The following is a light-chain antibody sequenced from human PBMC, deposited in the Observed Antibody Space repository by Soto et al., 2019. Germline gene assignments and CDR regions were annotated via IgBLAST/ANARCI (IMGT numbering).Light chain of an antibody. CDR3: CSYAGSSYV. CDR2: DVS. Sequence: QSVLTQPRSVSGSPGQSVTISCTGTSSDVGGYNYVSWYQQHPGKAPKLMIHDVSERPSGVPDRFSGSKSGNTASLTISGLQAEDEADYYCCSYAGSSYVFGTGTKLTVL. CDR1: SSDVGGYNY. J-gene: IGLJ1*01. V-gene: IGLV2-11*01.